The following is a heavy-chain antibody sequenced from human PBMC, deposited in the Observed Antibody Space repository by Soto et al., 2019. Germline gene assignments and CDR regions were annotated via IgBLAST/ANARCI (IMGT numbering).Heavy chain of an antibody. V-gene: IGHV3-23*01. D-gene: IGHD3-3*01. CDR2: ISGSGGST. CDR3: AKTQTYYDFWSGYTFDY. CDR1: GFTFSSYA. Sequence: GGSLRLSCAASGFTFSSYAMSWVRQAPGKGLEWVSAISGSGGSTYYADSVKGRFTISRDNSKNTLYLQMNSLRAEDTAVYYCAKTQTYYDFWSGYTFDYWGQGTLVTVSP. J-gene: IGHJ4*02.